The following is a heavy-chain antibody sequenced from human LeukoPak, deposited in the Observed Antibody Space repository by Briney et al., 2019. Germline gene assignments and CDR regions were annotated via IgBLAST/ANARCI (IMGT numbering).Heavy chain of an antibody. J-gene: IGHJ6*02. CDR1: GGSISSSSYY. V-gene: IGHV4-39*01. Sequence: PSETLSLTCTVSGGSISSSSYYWGWIRQPPGKGLEWIGSIYYSGSTYYNPSLKSRVTISVDTSKNQFSLKLSSVTAADTAVYYCARHSAYDFWSGFQYYYYYYGMDVWGQGTTVTVSS. CDR2: IYYSGST. CDR3: ARHSAYDFWSGFQYYYYYYGMDV. D-gene: IGHD3-3*01.